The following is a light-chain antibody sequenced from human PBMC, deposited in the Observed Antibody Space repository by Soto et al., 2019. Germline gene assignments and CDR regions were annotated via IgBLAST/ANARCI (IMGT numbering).Light chain of an antibody. CDR1: SSDVGSYNL. CDR3: CSYAGSSTLV. CDR2: EGS. J-gene: IGLJ2*01. Sequence: QSALTQPASVSGSPGQSITISCTGTSSDVGSYNLVSWYQQHPGKAPKLMIYEGSKRTSGVSNRFSGSKSGNTASLTISGIQAEDEADYYCCSYAGSSTLVFGGGTELAVL. V-gene: IGLV2-23*01.